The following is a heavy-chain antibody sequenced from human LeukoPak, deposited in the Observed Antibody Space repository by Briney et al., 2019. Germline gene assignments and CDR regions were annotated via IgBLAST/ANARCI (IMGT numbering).Heavy chain of an antibody. Sequence: GGSLRLSCAASGFTFSSYWMHWVRQAPGKGLVWVSRINSDGSSTSYADSVKGRFTLSRDNFKNTLYLQMNSLRVEDTAVFYCAKGGARLHSYYLDYWGQGTLVTVSS. CDR3: AKGGARLHSYYLDY. J-gene: IGHJ4*02. D-gene: IGHD1-26*01. CDR2: INSDGSST. V-gene: IGHV3-74*01. CDR1: GFTFSSYW.